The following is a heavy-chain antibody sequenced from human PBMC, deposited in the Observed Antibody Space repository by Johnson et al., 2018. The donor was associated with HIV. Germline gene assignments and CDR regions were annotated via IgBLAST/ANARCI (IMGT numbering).Heavy chain of an antibody. V-gene: IGHV3-7*05. CDR2: IKQDGSEK. CDR3: ARDSVGSPSAFDI. D-gene: IGHD3-10*01. J-gene: IGHJ3*02. CDR1: GFIISSYW. Sequence: VQLVESGGGVVQPGDSLRLSCAASGFIISSYWMSWVRQAPGKGLEWVANIKQDGSEKYYVDSLKGRFTISRENAKNSLYLQMNSLRAEDTAVYYCARDSVGSPSAFDIWGQGTMVTVSS.